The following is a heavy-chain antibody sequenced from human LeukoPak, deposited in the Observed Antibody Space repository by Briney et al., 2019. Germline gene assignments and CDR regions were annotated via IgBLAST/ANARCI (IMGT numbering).Heavy chain of an antibody. D-gene: IGHD2-2*01. Sequence: ASVKVSCKVSGYTLTELSMHWVRQAPGKGLEWMGGFDPEDGETIYAQKFQGRVTMTEDTSTDTAYMELSSLRSDDTAVYYCARVLGYCSSTSCSGFFDIWGQGTMVTVSS. J-gene: IGHJ3*02. CDR2: FDPEDGET. V-gene: IGHV1-24*01. CDR1: GYTLTELS. CDR3: ARVLGYCSSTSCSGFFDI.